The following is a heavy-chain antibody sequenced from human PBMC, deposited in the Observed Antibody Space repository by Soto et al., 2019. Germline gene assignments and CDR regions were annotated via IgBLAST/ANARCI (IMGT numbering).Heavy chain of an antibody. CDR1: GGTFSSYT. CDR3: AREGRTAGAGDAFDI. V-gene: IGHV1-69*04. J-gene: IGHJ3*02. D-gene: IGHD2-21*02. Sequence: SVKVSCKASGGTFSSYTISWVRQAPGQGLEWMGRIIPILGIANYAQKFQGRVTITADKSTSTAYMELSSLRSEDTAVYYCAREGRTAGAGDAFDIWGQGTMVTV. CDR2: IIPILGIA.